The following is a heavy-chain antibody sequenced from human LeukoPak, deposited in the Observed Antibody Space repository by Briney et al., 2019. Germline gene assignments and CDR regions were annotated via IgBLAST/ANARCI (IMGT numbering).Heavy chain of an antibody. Sequence: ASVKVSCKASGYTFTSYDINWVRQATGQGLEWMGWMNPNSGNTGYAQKFQGRVTMTRNTSISTAYMELSSLRSEDTAVYYCARAWIQLWTLYYYYYMDVWGKGTTVIVSS. V-gene: IGHV1-8*01. CDR1: GYTFTSYD. D-gene: IGHD5-18*01. CDR2: MNPNSGNT. CDR3: ARAWIQLWTLYYYYYMDV. J-gene: IGHJ6*03.